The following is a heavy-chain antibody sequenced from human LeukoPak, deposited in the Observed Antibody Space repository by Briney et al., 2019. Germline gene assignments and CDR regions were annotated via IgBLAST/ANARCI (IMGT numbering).Heavy chain of an antibody. CDR1: GGSISSYY. D-gene: IGHD1-26*01. CDR2: IYYSGST. J-gene: IGHJ5*02. Sequence: SETLSLTCTVSGGSISSYYWSWIRQPPGKGLEWIGYIYYSGSTNYNPSLKSRVTISVDTSKNQFSLKLSSVTAADTAVYYCAREMVYSGSFGWFDPWGQGTLVTVSS. CDR3: AREMVYSGSFGWFDP. V-gene: IGHV4-59*01.